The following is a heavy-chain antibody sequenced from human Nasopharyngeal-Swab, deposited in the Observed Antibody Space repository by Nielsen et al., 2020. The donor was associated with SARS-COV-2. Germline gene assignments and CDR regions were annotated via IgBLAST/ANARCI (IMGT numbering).Heavy chain of an antibody. CDR1: GYTFTGYY. CDR2: INPNSGGT. J-gene: IGHJ5*02. CDR3: ARGLISHCGGDCYSGWFDP. V-gene: IGHV1-2*06. D-gene: IGHD2-21*02. Sequence: ASVKVSCKASGYTFTGYYMHWVRQAPGQGLEWMGRINPNSGGTNYAQKFQGRVTMTRDTPISTAYMELSRLRSDDTAVYYCARGLISHCGGDCYSGWFDPWGQGTLVTVSS.